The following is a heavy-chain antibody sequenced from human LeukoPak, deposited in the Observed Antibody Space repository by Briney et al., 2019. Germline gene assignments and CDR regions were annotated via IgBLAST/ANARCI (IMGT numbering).Heavy chain of an antibody. D-gene: IGHD2-2*01. Sequence: ASVQVSCKASGYIFTNYDINWVRQATGQGLEWMGWMNPNSGNRGYAQRFQGRITMTRNTSISTAYMELSSLRSVDTAVYYCARYCSSTGCPLDTFDIWGQGTMVTVSS. V-gene: IGHV1-8*02. CDR2: MNPNSGNR. CDR1: GYIFTNYD. CDR3: ARYCSSTGCPLDTFDI. J-gene: IGHJ3*02.